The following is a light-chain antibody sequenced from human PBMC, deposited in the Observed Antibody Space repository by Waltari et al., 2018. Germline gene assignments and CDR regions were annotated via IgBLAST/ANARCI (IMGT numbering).Light chain of an antibody. Sequence: VLTHSPGTLSLSPGERATLSCRASQILTSNYLAWFQQKPGQAPRLLIYRASSRATGVPDRFSGSGSGTDFTLTINRLEPEDFAVYYCQQYGNLPFTFGPGTKVDIK. J-gene: IGKJ3*01. V-gene: IGKV3-20*01. CDR3: QQYGNLPFT. CDR2: RAS. CDR1: QILTSNY.